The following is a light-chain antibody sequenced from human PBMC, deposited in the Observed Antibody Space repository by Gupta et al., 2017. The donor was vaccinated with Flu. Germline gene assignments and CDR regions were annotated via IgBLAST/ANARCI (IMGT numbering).Light chain of an antibody. CDR3: QQYKSYLWT. V-gene: IGKV1-5*03. CDR1: QSIRTW. J-gene: IGKJ1*01. Sequence: DIQITQSPSTVSASVGDRVTITCRASQSIRTWLAWYQQKPGKAPKLLIYKASSLESGVPSRFSGSGSGTEFTLTISSLQPDDFASYYCQQYKSYLWTFGQGTKVEIK. CDR2: KAS.